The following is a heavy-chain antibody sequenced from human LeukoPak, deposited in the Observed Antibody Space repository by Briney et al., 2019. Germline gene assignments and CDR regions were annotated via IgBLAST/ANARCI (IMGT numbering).Heavy chain of an antibody. J-gene: IGHJ4*02. CDR1: EFTFSSYE. CDR2: ISSSGTTI. CDR3: ARELAYYFDY. D-gene: IGHD1-1*01. V-gene: IGHV3-48*03. Sequence: HTGGSLRLSCAASEFTFSSYEMNWVRQAPGKGLEWVSYISSSGTTIYYADSVKGRFTISRDNAKNSLYLQMNSLRAEDTAVYYCARELAYYFDYWGQGTLVTVSS.